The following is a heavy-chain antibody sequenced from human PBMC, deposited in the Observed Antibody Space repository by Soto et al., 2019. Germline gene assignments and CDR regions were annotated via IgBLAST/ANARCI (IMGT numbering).Heavy chain of an antibody. CDR1: GFTFSTSG. CDR2: ISHDGGAT. V-gene: IGHV3-30*18. CDR3: AKDWGSSGWYNWFDP. J-gene: IGHJ5*02. Sequence: QVQLVESGGGVVQSGRSLRLSCAASGFTFSTSGMHWIRQAPGKGLEWVATISHDGGATYYADSVKGRFTISRDTDKNTLHLQMDSLRPEDTATYYCAKDWGSSGWYNWFDPWGQGTLVTVSS. D-gene: IGHD6-13*01.